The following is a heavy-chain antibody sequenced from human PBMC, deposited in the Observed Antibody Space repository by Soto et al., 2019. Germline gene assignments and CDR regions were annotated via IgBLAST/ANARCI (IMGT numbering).Heavy chain of an antibody. J-gene: IGHJ4*02. V-gene: IGHV4-30-2*01. Sequence: PSETLSLTCAVSGDSISSGGFSWSWIRQPPGKGLEWIGYIYHSGSSFYNPSLKSRVTISVDGSKNQFSLKVNSVTAADTAVYYCARYIALSGTFYFDYWGQGALVTVSS. CDR3: ARYIALSGTFYFDY. D-gene: IGHD6-19*01. CDR2: IYHSGSS. CDR1: GDSISSGGFS.